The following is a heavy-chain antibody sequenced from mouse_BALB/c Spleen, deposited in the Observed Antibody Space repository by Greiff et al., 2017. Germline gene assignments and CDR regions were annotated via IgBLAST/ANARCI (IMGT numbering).Heavy chain of an antibody. Sequence: VQLQESGAELVKPGASVKLSCKASGYTFTSYYMYWVKQRPGQGLEWIGEINPSNGGTNFNEKFKSKATLTVDKSSSTAYMQLSSLTSEDSAVYYCTREVLYAMDYWGQGTSVTVSS. J-gene: IGHJ4*01. CDR3: TREVLYAMDY. V-gene: IGHV1S81*02. CDR2: INPSNGGT. CDR1: GYTFTSYY.